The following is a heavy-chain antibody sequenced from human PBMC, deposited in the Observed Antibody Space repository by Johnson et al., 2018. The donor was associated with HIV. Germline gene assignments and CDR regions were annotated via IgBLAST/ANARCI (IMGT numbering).Heavy chain of an antibody. J-gene: IGHJ3*02. V-gene: IGHV3-33*05. CDR2: ISHDGREK. CDR3: VRDVVSDGRYPPDAFDI. CDR1: GFTFSSYG. D-gene: IGHD3-16*02. Sequence: QVQLVESGGGVVQPGRSLRLSCAASGFTFSSYGMHWVRQAPGKGLEWVAVISHDGREKHYVDSVTGRFTISRDNAKNSLFLQVSSLRGDDTAVYYCVRDVVSDGRYPPDAFDIWGQGTMVTVSS.